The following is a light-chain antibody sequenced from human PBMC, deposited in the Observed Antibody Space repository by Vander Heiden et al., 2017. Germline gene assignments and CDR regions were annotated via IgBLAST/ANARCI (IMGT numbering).Light chain of an antibody. V-gene: IGLV1-40*01. CDR3: QSYDSRMSGSVV. Sequence: QPLLTQPPSVSGAPGQRVTIPCAGSSCNIGAGYDVHWYQHLPGTAAKLLIYTNSNRRSGVPDRFSGSKSGTSAALAITGLQAEDEADYYCQSYDSRMSGSVVFGGGTKLTVL. CDR2: TNS. J-gene: IGLJ2*01. CDR1: SCNIGAGYD.